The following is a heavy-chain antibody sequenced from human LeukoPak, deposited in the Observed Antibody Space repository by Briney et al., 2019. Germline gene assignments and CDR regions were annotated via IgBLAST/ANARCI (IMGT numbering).Heavy chain of an antibody. J-gene: IGHJ5*02. CDR1: GGSISSYY. CDR2: IYYSGST. V-gene: IGHV4-59*01. Sequence: PSETLSFTCTVSGGSISSYYWSWIRQPPGKGLEWIGYIYYSGSTNYNPSLKSRVTISVDTSKNQFSLKLSSVTAADTAVYYCARDEFSRHWFDPWGQGTLVTVSS. CDR3: ARDEFSRHWFDP. D-gene: IGHD6-6*01.